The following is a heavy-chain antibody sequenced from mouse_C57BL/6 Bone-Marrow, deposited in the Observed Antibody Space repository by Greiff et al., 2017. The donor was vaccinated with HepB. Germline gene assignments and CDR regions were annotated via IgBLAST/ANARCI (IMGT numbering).Heavy chain of an antibody. J-gene: IGHJ2*01. CDR3: ARGDYYGRRFDY. D-gene: IGHD1-1*01. CDR2: ISYDGSN. CDR1: GYSITSGYY. V-gene: IGHV3-6*01. Sequence: EVKLEESGPGLVKPSQSLSLTCSVTGYSITSGYYWNWIRQFPGNKLEWMGYISYDGSNNYNPSLKNRISITRDTSKNQFFLKLNSVTTEDTATYYCARGDYYGRRFDYWGQGTTLTVSS.